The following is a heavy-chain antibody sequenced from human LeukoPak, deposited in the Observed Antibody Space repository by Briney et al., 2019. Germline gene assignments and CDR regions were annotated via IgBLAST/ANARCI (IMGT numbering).Heavy chain of an antibody. V-gene: IGHV4-34*01. CDR1: GGSFSGYY. Sequence: PSETLSLTCAVYGGSFSGYYWSWIRQPPGKGLEWIGSIYYSGSTYYNPSLKSRVTISVDTSKNQFSLKLSSVTAADTAVYYCARLRTPPTYYYDSSGYRGAFDIWGQGTMVTVSS. J-gene: IGHJ3*02. CDR3: ARLRTPPTYYYDSSGYRGAFDI. D-gene: IGHD3-22*01. CDR2: IYYSGST.